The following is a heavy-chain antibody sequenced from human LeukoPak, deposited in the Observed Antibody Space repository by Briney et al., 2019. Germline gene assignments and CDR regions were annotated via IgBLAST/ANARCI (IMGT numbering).Heavy chain of an antibody. D-gene: IGHD6-13*01. CDR3: ARDPAPAAGPRFIYGMDV. J-gene: IGHJ6*02. CDR2: ISYDGSNK. V-gene: IGHV3-30-3*01. CDR1: GFTFSSYA. Sequence: GRSLRLSCAASGFTFSSYAMHWVRQAPGKGLEWVAVISYDGSNKYYADSVKGRFTISRDNSKNTLYLQMNSLRAEDTAVYYCARDPAPAAGPRFIYGMDVWGQGTTVTVSS.